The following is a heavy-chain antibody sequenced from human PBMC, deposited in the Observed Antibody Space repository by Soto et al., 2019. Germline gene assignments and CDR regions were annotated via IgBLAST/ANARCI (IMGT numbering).Heavy chain of an antibody. CDR1: GYTFTNYY. CDR3: ARGSNWNSNWFDP. D-gene: IGHD1-1*01. Sequence: QVQLVQSGAEVKRPGASVKVSCKTSGYTFTNYYIHWVRQAPGQGLEWMGWINPNSGGTNFAQKFQGRVTMTRDTSINTAYMQLSSLSSDHTAVYYCARGSNWNSNWFDPWGQGTLVTVSS. CDR2: INPNSGGT. V-gene: IGHV1-2*02. J-gene: IGHJ5*02.